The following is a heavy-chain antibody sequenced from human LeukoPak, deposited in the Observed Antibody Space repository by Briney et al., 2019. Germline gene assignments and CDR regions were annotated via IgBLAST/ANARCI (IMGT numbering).Heavy chain of an antibody. CDR3: ARPPGIASAWFDP. Sequence: SETLSLTCTVSGYSISSGYYWGWIRQPPGKGLEWIGSIYHSGSTYYNPSLKSRVTISVDTSKNQFSLKLSSVTAADTAVCYCARPPGIASAWFDPWGQGTLVTVSS. CDR2: IYHSGST. D-gene: IGHD6-13*01. V-gene: IGHV4-38-2*02. J-gene: IGHJ5*02. CDR1: GYSISSGYY.